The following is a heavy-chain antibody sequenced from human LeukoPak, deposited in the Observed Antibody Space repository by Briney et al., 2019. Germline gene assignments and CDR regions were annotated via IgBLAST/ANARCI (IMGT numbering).Heavy chain of an antibody. CDR2: ISSSSSYI. J-gene: IGHJ3*02. CDR3: ARSSPHCSSTSCYNDAFDI. CDR1: GFTFSSYS. V-gene: IGHV3-21*01. D-gene: IGHD2-2*02. Sequence: GGSLRLSCAASGFTFSSYSMNWVRQAPGKGLEWVSSISSSSSYIYYADSVKGRFTISRDNAKNSLYLQMNSLRAEDTAVYYCARSSPHCSSTSCYNDAFDIWGQGTMVTVSP.